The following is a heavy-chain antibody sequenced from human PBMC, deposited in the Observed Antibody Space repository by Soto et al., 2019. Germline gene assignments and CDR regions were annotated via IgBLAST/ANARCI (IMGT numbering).Heavy chain of an antibody. CDR2: ISGSGGST. J-gene: IGHJ4*02. V-gene: IGHV3-23*01. D-gene: IGHD3-3*01. CDR3: AKDKGEYDFWSGYLDY. CDR1: GFTFSSYA. Sequence: GGSLRLSCAGSGFTFSSYAMSWVRQAPGKGLEWVSAISGSGGSTYYADSVKGRFTISRDNSKNTLYLQMNGLRAEDTAVYYCAKDKGEYDFWSGYLDYWGQGTLVTVSS.